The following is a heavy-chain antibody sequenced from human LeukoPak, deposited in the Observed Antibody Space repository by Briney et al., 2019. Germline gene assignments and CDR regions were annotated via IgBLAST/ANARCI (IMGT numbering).Heavy chain of an antibody. CDR2: ICDDEST. D-gene: IGHD4-23*01. V-gene: IGHV4-59*08. CDR3: ARLLWGNSNPTYHYFDL. CDR1: GHSVKSNC. J-gene: IGHJ2*01. Sequence: SETLSLTCTVSGHSVKSNCWSWVRQPPGKRLESIAYICDDESTNYNPSLGGRATIPKDTSKNQFSLEVTSVTAADTAVYYCARLLWGNSNPTYHYFDLWGRGTLVTVSS.